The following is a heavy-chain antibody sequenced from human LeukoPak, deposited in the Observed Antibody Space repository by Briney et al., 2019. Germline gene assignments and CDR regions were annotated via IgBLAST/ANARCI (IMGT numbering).Heavy chain of an antibody. CDR1: GFTFSSYA. CDR3: AKGRSMDV. V-gene: IGHV3-23*01. CDR2: IIGSGGST. J-gene: IGHJ6*02. Sequence: GGSLRLSCAVSGFTFSSYAMSWVRQAPGEGLDWVSAIIGSGGSTYYADSVKGRFTISRDNSKSTLYLQMNSLRAEDTAVYYCAKGRSMDVWGQGTTVTVSS.